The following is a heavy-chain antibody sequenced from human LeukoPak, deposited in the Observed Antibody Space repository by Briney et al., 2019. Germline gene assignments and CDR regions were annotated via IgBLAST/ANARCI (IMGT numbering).Heavy chain of an antibody. CDR2: IYYSGST. J-gene: IGHJ5*02. CDR1: GGSISSGDYY. Sequence: SETLSLTCTVSGGSISSGDYYWSWIRQPPGKGLEWIGYIYYSGSTYYNPSLKSRVTISVDTSKNQFSLKLSSVTAADTAVYYCAREPVVVVVENWFDPWGQGTLVTVSS. V-gene: IGHV4-30-4*01. CDR3: AREPVVVVVENWFDP. D-gene: IGHD2-15*01.